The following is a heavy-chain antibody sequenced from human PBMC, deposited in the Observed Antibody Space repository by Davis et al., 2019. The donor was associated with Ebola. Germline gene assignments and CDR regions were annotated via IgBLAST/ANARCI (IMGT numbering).Heavy chain of an antibody. V-gene: IGHV3-48*03. D-gene: IGHD5-18*01. J-gene: IGHJ4*02. CDR1: GFTFNKYE. CDR3: VPGTWI. Sequence: GESLKTPCAASGFTFNKYEMNWVRQAPGKGLEWISYISDSGSTTYYTDSVKGRFTISSDNAKNSLYLQMNTLRGEDTAIYYWVPGTWIRGQGTLVTVSS. CDR2: ISDSGSTT.